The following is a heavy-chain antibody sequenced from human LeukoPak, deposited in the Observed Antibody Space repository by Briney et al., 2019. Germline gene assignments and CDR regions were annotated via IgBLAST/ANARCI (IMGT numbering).Heavy chain of an antibody. CDR3: ARGSITIFGVVIKAFDI. D-gene: IGHD3-3*01. CDR2: SYDGSNE. V-gene: IGHV3-30*03. J-gene: IGHJ3*02. Sequence: SYDGSNEYYADSVKGRFTISRDNSNSTLYLQMNSLRAEDTAVYYCARGSITIFGVVIKAFDIWGQGTMVTVSS.